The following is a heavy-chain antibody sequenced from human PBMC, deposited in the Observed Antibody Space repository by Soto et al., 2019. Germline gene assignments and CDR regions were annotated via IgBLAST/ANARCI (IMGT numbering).Heavy chain of an antibody. J-gene: IGHJ6*02. CDR1: GYTFTKYE. D-gene: IGHD3-3*01. V-gene: IGHV1-8*01. CDR3: ATLGHYDFWRGYPDYYGMDI. CDR2: MKPNSGNT. Sequence: QAQLVQSGAEVKKPGASVKVSCKAFGYTFTKYEINWVRQATGQGLEWMGWMKPNSGNTGYAQKFQGRATLTRNTSINTAHLELSGLRSEDTAVYYCATLGHYDFWRGYPDYYGMDIWGQGTTVTVSS.